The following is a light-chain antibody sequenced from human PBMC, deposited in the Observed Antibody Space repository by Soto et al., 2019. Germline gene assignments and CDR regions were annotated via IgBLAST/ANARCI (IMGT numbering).Light chain of an antibody. CDR2: DGS. V-gene: IGKV1-5*01. CDR3: QQYDAYPYT. J-gene: IGKJ2*01. CDR1: QSISTW. Sequence: QMTQSPSTLSASVGDRVTITCRASQSISTWLTWYQQRPGEAPKLLIYDGSTLESWVPSTFSGSGSGTEFTLTIISLQPDDFATYYCQQYDAYPYTFGQGTKLEIK.